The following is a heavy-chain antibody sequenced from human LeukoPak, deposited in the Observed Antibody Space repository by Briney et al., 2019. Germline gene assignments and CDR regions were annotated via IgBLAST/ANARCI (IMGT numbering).Heavy chain of an antibody. V-gene: IGHV1-2*02. D-gene: IGHD3-10*01. J-gene: IGHJ4*02. CDR3: ARSEEELWFGESNFRFDY. Sequence: ASVKVSCKASGYTFTSYGISWVRQAPGQGLEWMGWINPNSGGTNYAQKFQGRVTMTRDTSISTAYMELSRLRSDDTAVYYCARSEEELWFGESNFRFDYWGQGTLVTVSS. CDR2: INPNSGGT. CDR1: GYTFTSYG.